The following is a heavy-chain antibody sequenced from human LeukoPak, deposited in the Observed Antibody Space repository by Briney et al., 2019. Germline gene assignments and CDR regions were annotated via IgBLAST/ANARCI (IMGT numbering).Heavy chain of an antibody. D-gene: IGHD6-13*01. J-gene: IGHJ4*02. V-gene: IGHV3-73*01. CDR2: IRSKANSYAT. CDR1: GFTFSGSA. Sequence: GGSLRLSCAASGFTFSGSAMHWVRQASGKGLEWVGRIRSKANSYATAYAASVKGRFTISRDDLKNTAYLQMNSLRTEDTAVYYCTRRTNLNSSGWWKEAYYLDYWGQGTLVTVSS. CDR3: TRRTNLNSSGWWKEAYYLDY.